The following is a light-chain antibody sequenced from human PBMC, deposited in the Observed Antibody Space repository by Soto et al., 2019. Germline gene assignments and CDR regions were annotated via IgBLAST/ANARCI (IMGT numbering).Light chain of an antibody. V-gene: IGKV3-20*01. CDR1: QSVGSSH. Sequence: EIVLTQSPGTLSLSPGERATLSCRASQSVGSSHLAWYRQKPGQAPSLLMYGASSRATGIPDRFSGSGSGTDFTLTISRLEPEDFAVYYCQQRAGSSTFGQGTRLEIK. J-gene: IGKJ5*01. CDR3: QQRAGSST. CDR2: GAS.